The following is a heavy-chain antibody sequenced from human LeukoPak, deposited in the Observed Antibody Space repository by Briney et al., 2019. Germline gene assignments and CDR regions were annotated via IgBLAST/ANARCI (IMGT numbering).Heavy chain of an antibody. J-gene: IGHJ6*04. V-gene: IGHV3-48*04. CDR2: ISSSGSTI. Sequence: GGSLRLSCVASGFTFSSSWMNWVRQAPGKGLEWVSYISSSGSTIYYADSVKGRFTISRDNAKNSLYLQMNSLRAEDTAVYYCAELGITMIGGVWGKGTTVTISS. CDR1: GFTFSSSW. CDR3: AELGITMIGGV. D-gene: IGHD3-10*02.